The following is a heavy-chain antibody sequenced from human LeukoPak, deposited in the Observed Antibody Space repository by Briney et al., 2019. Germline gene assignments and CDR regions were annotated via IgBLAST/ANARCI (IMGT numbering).Heavy chain of an antibody. CDR1: GGTFSSYA. CDR3: ARGAGYSSGWYVGNNWFDP. V-gene: IGHV1-69*04. Sequence: GASVKVSCKASGGTFSSYAISWVRQAPGQGLEWMGRIIPILGIANYAQKFQGRVTMTRDTSISTAYMELSRLRSDDTAVYYCARGAGYSSGWYVGNNWFDPWGQGTLVTVSS. D-gene: IGHD6-13*01. J-gene: IGHJ5*02. CDR2: IIPILGIA.